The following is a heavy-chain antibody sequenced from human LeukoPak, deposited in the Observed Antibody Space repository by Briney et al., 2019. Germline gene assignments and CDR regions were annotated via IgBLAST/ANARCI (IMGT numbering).Heavy chain of an antibody. CDR3: TAQRWLQSNFDY. V-gene: IGHV3-73*01. Sequence: QPGGSLRLSCAASGFTFSGSAMHWVRQASGKGLEWVGRIRSKANSYATAYAASVKGRFTISRDDSKNTAYLQMNSLKTEDTAVYYCTAQRWLQSNFDYWGQGTLVTVSS. CDR2: IRSKANSYAT. CDR1: GFTFSGSA. D-gene: IGHD5-24*01. J-gene: IGHJ4*02.